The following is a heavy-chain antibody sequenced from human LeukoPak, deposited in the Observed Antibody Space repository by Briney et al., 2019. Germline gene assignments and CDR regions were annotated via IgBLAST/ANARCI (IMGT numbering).Heavy chain of an antibody. CDR2: IRYDGSNK. CDR1: GFTFSSYG. Sequence: GGSLRLSCAASGFTFSSYGMHWVRQAPGKGLEWVAFIRYDGSNKYYADSVKGRFTISRDNSKNTLYLQMNSLRAEDTAVYYCAKDLSVVVPAAIQGDAFDIWGQGTMVTVSS. V-gene: IGHV3-30*02. J-gene: IGHJ3*02. D-gene: IGHD2-2*02. CDR3: AKDLSVVVPAAIQGDAFDI.